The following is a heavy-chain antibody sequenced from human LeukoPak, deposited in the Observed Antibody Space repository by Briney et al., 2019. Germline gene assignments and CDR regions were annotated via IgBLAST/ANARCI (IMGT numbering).Heavy chain of an antibody. D-gene: IGHD3-16*02. CDR3: ARDRRYDNVWGSYPDV. V-gene: IGHV3-48*03. CDR2: ISSSGSTI. CDR1: GFTFSSYE. J-gene: IGHJ6*04. Sequence: PGGSLRLSCAASGFTFSSYEMNWVRQAPGKGLEWVSYISSSGSTIYYADSVKGRFTISRDNAKNSLYLQMNSLRAGDTAVYYCARDRRYDNVWGSYPDVWGKGTTVTISS.